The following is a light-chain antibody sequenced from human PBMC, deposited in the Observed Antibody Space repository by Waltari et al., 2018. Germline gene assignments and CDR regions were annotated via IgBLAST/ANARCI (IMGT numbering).Light chain of an antibody. V-gene: IGLV4-69*01. CDR2: LNSDGSH. Sequence: QLVLTQSPSASASPGAAVKLTCPLRRRHSSHAIALHQHQPEKGPRYLMKLNSDGSHSKGDGIPDRFSGSSSGAERYLTISSLQSEDEADYYCQTWGTGIVVFGGGTKLTVL. CDR3: QTWGTGIVV. J-gene: IGLJ2*01. CDR1: RRHSSHA.